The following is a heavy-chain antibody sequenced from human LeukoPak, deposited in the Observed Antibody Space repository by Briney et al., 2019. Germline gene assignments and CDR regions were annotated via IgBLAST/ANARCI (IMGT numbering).Heavy chain of an antibody. V-gene: IGHV3-23*01. J-gene: IGHJ4*02. Sequence: HPGGSLRLSCAASGFTFSSYAMSWVRQAPGKGLEWVSAISGSGGSTYYADSVKGRFTISRGNSKNTLYLQMNSLRAEDTAVYYCAKGGLYCSSTSCYADRLGYWGQGTLVTVSS. CDR1: GFTFSSYA. CDR3: AKGGLYCSSTSCYADRLGY. CDR2: ISGSGGST. D-gene: IGHD2-2*01.